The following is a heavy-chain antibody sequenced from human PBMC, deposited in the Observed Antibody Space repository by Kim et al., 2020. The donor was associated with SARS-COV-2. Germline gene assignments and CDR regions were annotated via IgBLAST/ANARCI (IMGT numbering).Heavy chain of an antibody. CDR2: INPKTGGA. CDR3: ARETHYGRGSSGWYYDR. Sequence: ASVKVSCEASGYTFSAYYIHWVRQAPGQGLEWMGWINPKTGGADYAQKFQGRVSMTRDTSFSIAYLDLTSLRSDDTAVYYCARETHYGRGSSGWYYDRWGRGTLVTVSA. V-gene: IGHV1-2*02. D-gene: IGHD3-10*01. CDR1: GYTFSAYY. J-gene: IGHJ2*01.